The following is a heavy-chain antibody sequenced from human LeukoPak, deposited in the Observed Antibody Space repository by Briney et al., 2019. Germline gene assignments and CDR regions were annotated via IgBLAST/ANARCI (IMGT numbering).Heavy chain of an antibody. CDR1: GFTFSSYA. Sequence: GGSLRLSCAASGFTFSSYAMHWVRQAPGKGLEWVAVISYDGSNKYYADSVKGRFTISRDNSKNTLYLQMNSQRAEDAAVYYCARDGYSGYDDYFDYWGQGTLVTVSS. V-gene: IGHV3-30-3*01. J-gene: IGHJ4*02. D-gene: IGHD5-12*01. CDR3: ARDGYSGYDDYFDY. CDR2: ISYDGSNK.